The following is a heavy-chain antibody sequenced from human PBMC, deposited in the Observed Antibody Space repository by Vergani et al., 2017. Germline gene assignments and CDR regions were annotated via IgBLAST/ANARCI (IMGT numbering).Heavy chain of an antibody. J-gene: IGHJ4*02. CDR2: ISWDGGST. D-gene: IGHD4-17*01. V-gene: IGHV3-43*01. CDR3: AKGVRGYGINY. CDR1: GFTFDDYT. Sequence: EVQLVESGGVVVQPGGSLRLSCAASGFTFDDYTMHWVRQAPGKGLEWVSLISWDGGSTYYADSVKGRFTSSRDNSKNSLYLQMNSLRTEDTALYYCAKGVRGYGINYWGQGTLVTVSS.